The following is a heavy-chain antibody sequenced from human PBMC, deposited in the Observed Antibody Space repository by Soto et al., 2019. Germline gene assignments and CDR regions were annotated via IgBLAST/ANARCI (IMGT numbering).Heavy chain of an antibody. J-gene: IGHJ3*02. CDR2: ISSSSSTI. D-gene: IGHD6-19*01. CDR1: GFTFSSYS. V-gene: IGHV3-48*02. Sequence: EVQLVESGGGLVQPGGSLRLSCAASGFTFSSYSMNWVRQAPGKGLEWVSYISSSSSTIYYADSVKGRFTISRDNAKNSLYLHMNSLRDEDTAVYYCARDKTLSVAGTISAFDIWGQGTMVTVSS. CDR3: ARDKTLSVAGTISAFDI.